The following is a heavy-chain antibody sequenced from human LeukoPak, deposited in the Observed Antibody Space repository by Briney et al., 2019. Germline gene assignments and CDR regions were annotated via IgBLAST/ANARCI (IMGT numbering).Heavy chain of an antibody. CDR3: ARDSLDSSGFYPTDY. CDR1: GFTFTNYP. J-gene: IGHJ4*02. D-gene: IGHD3-22*01. CDR2: ISSSSSYI. Sequence: PGGSLRLSCAASGFTFTNYPMLWVRQAPGKGLEWVSYISSSSSYIYYADSVKGRFTISRDNAKNSVYLQMNSLRAEDTAVYYCARDSLDSSGFYPTDYWGQGTLVTVSS. V-gene: IGHV3-21*01.